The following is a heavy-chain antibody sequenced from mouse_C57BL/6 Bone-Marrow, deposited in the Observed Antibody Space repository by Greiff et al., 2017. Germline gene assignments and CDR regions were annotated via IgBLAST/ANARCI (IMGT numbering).Heavy chain of an antibody. V-gene: IGHV5-9*01. Sequence: EVQGVESGGGLVKPGGSLKLSCAASGFTFSSYTMSWVRQTPEKRLQWVAAISGGGGNTYYPDSVKGRFTISRDNDKNILYLQMSRLMSEDTALYYCSRQVTTVLATKYFDVWGTGTTVTVSS. D-gene: IGHD1-1*01. CDR1: GFTFSSYT. CDR2: ISGGGGNT. CDR3: SRQVTTVLATKYFDV. J-gene: IGHJ1*03.